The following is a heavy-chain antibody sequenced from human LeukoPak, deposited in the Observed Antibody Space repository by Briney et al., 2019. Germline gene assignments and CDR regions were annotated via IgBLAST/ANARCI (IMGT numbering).Heavy chain of an antibody. J-gene: IGHJ2*01. CDR2: ISSSGENS. CDR3: AKDIKGGYWYFDP. V-gene: IGHV3-23*01. CDR1: GFTFSSYA. Sequence: AGGSLRLSCAASGFTFSSYAMSWVRQAPGKGLEWVSVISSSGENSYYADSVTGRFSISRDNSKNTLYLQMNSLRAEGTAVYYCAKDIKGGYWYFDPWGRGTLVAVSS. D-gene: IGHD3-16*01.